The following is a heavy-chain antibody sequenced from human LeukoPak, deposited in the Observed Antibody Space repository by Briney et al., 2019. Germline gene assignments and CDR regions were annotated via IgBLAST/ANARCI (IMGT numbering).Heavy chain of an antibody. CDR2: IIPIFGTA. V-gene: IGHV1-69*13. Sequence: ASVKVSCKASGGTFSSYAISWVRQAPGQGLEWMGGIIPIFGTANYAQKFQGRVTITADESTSTAYMELSSLRSEDTAVYYCAGDPGQYCSSTSCYEGIYYYGMDVWGQGTTVTVSS. CDR1: GGTFSSYA. D-gene: IGHD2-2*01. J-gene: IGHJ6*02. CDR3: AGDPGQYCSSTSCYEGIYYYGMDV.